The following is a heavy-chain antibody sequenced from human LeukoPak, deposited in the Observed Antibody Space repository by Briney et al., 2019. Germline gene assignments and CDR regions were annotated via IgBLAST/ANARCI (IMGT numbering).Heavy chain of an antibody. V-gene: IGHV3-30-3*01. D-gene: IGHD5-12*01. CDR1: GFTFSSYA. Sequence: GGSLRLSCAASGFTFSSYAMHWVRQAPGKGLEWVAVISYDGSNKYYADSVKGRFTISRDNSKNTLYLQMNSLRAEDTAVYYCARDGRGYSGYEGYYFGYWGQGTLVTVSS. J-gene: IGHJ4*02. CDR2: ISYDGSNK. CDR3: ARDGRGYSGYEGYYFGY.